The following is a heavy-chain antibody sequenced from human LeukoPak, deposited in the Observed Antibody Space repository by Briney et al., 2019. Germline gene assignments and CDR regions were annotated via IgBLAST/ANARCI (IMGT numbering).Heavy chain of an antibody. D-gene: IGHD6-19*01. J-gene: IGHJ4*02. CDR3: ARDSSGWSKNY. V-gene: IGHV3-23*01. CDR2: ISGSGGST. CDR1: GFTFGDYA. Sequence: GGSLRLSCTASGFTFGDYAMSWFRQAPGKGLQWVSAISGSGGSTYYGDSVKGRFTISRDNSKNMMYLQMNSLRVEDTAVYYCARDSSGWSKNYWGQGTLVTVSS.